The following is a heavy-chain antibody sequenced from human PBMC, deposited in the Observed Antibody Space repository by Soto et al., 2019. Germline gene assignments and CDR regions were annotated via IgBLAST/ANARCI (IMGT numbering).Heavy chain of an antibody. J-gene: IGHJ4*02. CDR2: ISSSSSTI. V-gene: IGHV3-48*01. CDR3: AREHSSSWPTFNPLRSRYFDY. D-gene: IGHD6-13*01. CDR1: GFTFSSYS. Sequence: GGSLRLSCAASGFTFSSYSMNWVRQAPGKGLEWVSYISSSSSTIYYANSVKGRFTIFRNNAKNSLYLQMNSLRAEDTAVYYCAREHSSSWPTFNPLRSRYFDYWGQGTLVTVSS.